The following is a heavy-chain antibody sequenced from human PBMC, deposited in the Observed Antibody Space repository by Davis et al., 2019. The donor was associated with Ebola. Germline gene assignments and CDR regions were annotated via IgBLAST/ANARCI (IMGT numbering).Heavy chain of an antibody. CDR1: GYTFGSYG. Sequence: ASVKVSCKTSGYTFGSYGFTWVRQAPGQGLEWLGWISGYKRSTNYAQKFQGRVTMTTDTSTSTAYMELRSLRFDDTAVYYCARESSANSYWYFDIWGRGTLVSVSS. J-gene: IGHJ2*01. CDR3: ARESSANSYWYFDI. CDR2: ISGYKRST. D-gene: IGHD1-26*01. V-gene: IGHV1-18*01.